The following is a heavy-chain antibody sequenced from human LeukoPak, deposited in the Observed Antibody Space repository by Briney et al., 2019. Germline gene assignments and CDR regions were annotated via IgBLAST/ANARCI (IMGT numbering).Heavy chain of an antibody. CDR2: IYYTGIT. CDR3: AKRSAYSYGYNS. J-gene: IGHJ4*02. CDR1: GGSISNYH. D-gene: IGHD5-18*01. V-gene: IGHV4-59*08. Sequence: SETLSLTCNVSGGSISNYHWSWVRQPPGKGLEWLGDIYYTGITNYNPSLKSRVTISIDASKNQFSLKLSSVTAADTAMYYCAKRSAYSYGYNSWGQGTLVTVSS.